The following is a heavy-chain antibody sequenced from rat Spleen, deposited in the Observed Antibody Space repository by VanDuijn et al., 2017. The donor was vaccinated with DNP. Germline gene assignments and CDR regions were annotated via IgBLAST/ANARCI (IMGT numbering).Heavy chain of an antibody. Sequence: EVQLVESDGGLVQPGRSLKLSCAASGFTFSDYYMAWVRQAPTKGLEWVATISYDGSSTYYRDSVKARFTISRDNAKSTLYLQMDSLRSEDTATYYCARGMEEGFAYWGQGTLVTVSS. D-gene: IGHD1-11*01. CDR2: ISYDGSST. CDR1: GFTFSDYY. J-gene: IGHJ3*01. CDR3: ARGMEEGFAY. V-gene: IGHV5-29*01.